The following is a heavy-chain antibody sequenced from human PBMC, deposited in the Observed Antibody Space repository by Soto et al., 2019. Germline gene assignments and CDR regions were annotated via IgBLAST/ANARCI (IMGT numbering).Heavy chain of an antibody. D-gene: IGHD3-3*01. CDR3: AHRVLRTVFGLVTTTAIYFDF. J-gene: IGHJ4*02. Sequence: QITLNESGPTQVKPRQTLTLTCTFSGFSLTTSGVGVGWIRQSPGKAPEWLALIYWDDDKRYSPSLKSRLTITKDNSKNKVVLTMADLDPADTATYYCAHRVLRTVFGLVTTTAIYFDFWGQGTPVAVSS. CDR2: IYWDDDK. V-gene: IGHV2-5*02. CDR1: GFSLTTSGVG.